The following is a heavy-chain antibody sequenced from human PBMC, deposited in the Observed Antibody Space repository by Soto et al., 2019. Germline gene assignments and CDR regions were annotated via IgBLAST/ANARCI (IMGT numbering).Heavy chain of an antibody. J-gene: IGHJ5*01. D-gene: IGHD2-8*01. V-gene: IGHV1-69*02. Sequence: SVKVSCKASGGTFSSYTISWVRQAPGQGLEWMGRIIPILGIANYAQKFQGRITISPDTSNNQLSLQLNSVTPDDTAVYYCARLIGNSWLDSWGQGTLVTVSS. CDR3: ARLIGNSWLDS. CDR1: GGTFSSYT. CDR2: IIPILGIA.